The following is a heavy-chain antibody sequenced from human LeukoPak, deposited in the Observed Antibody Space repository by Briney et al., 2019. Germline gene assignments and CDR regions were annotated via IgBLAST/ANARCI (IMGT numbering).Heavy chain of an antibody. J-gene: IGHJ5*02. CDR2: IYYSGST. V-gene: IGHV4-39*01. CDR3: ARQGPDYYGSGSLNWFDP. Sequence: SETLSLTCTVSGGSISSSSYYWGWIRQPPGKGLEWIGSIYYSGSTYYNPSLKSRVTISVDTSKNQFSLKLSSVTAADTAVYYCARQGPDYYGSGSLNWFDPLGQGTLVTVSS. CDR1: GGSISSSSYY. D-gene: IGHD3-10*01.